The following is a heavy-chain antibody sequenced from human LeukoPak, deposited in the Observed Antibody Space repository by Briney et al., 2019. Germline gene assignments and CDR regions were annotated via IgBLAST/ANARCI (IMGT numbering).Heavy chain of an antibody. V-gene: IGHV1-24*01. CDR1: GYTLTELS. J-gene: IGHJ4*02. CDR3: ATAYRRGGELDY. Sequence: ASVKVSCKVPGYTLTELSMHWVRQAPGKGLEWMGGFDPEDGETIYAQKFQGRVTMTEDTSTDTAYMELSSLRSEDTAVYYCATAYRRGGELDYWGQGTLVTVSS. CDR2: FDPEDGET. D-gene: IGHD1-7*01.